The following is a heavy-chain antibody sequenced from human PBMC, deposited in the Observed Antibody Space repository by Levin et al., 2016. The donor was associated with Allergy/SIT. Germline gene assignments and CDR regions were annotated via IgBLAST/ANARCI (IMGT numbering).Heavy chain of an antibody. J-gene: IGHJ6*02. CDR1: GFTFSDYY. D-gene: IGHD6-19*01. V-gene: IGHV3-33*08. CDR3: ARDMNSWLPADDYYYYGMDV. CDR2: IWYDGSNK. Sequence: GGSLRLSCAASGFTFSDYYMSWIRQAPGKGLEWVAVIWYDGSNKYYADSVKGRFTISRDNSKNTLYLQMNSLRAEDTAVYYCARDMNSWLPADDYYYYGMDVWGQGTTVTVSS.